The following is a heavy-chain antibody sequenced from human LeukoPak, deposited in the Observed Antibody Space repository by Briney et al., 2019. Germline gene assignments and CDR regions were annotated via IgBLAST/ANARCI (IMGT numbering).Heavy chain of an antibody. CDR3: ARDAPYDFRSGSKYYFDY. J-gene: IGHJ4*02. CDR2: ISSSSSTI. D-gene: IGHD3-3*01. CDR1: GFTFSSYS. Sequence: GGSLRLSCAASGFTFSSYSMNWVRQAPGKGLEWVSYISSSSSTIYYADSVKGRFTISRDNAKNSLYLQMNSLRAEDTAVYYCARDAPYDFRSGSKYYFDYWGQGTLVTVSS. V-gene: IGHV3-48*01.